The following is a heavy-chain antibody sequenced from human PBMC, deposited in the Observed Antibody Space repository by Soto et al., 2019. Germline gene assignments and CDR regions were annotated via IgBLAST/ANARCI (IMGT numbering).Heavy chain of an antibody. D-gene: IGHD2-15*01. CDR2: IRPDGSDT. J-gene: IGHJ4*02. CDR1: GFIFTNFW. CDR3: ARGGGNLDS. V-gene: IGHV3-7*03. Sequence: GGSLRLSCTASGFIFTNFWMGWVRQVPGKGPEWVANIRPDGSDTHYVGSMRGRFTASRDNAKNSLDLQMSSLRGDDTAVYYCARGGGNLDSWGQGTQVTVSS.